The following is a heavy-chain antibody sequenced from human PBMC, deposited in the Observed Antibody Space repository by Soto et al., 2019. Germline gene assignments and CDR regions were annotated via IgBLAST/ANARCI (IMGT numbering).Heavy chain of an antibody. D-gene: IGHD3-3*01. CDR2: IIPIFGTA. CDR3: ARSQITIFGVVIPYYFDY. J-gene: IGHJ4*02. V-gene: IGHV1-69*13. Sequence: SVKVSCKASGGTFSSYAISWVRQAPGQGLEWMGGIIPIFGTANYAQKFQGRVTITADESTSTAYMELSSLRSEDTAVYYCARSQITIFGVVIPYYFDYWGQGTLVTVSS. CDR1: GGTFSSYA.